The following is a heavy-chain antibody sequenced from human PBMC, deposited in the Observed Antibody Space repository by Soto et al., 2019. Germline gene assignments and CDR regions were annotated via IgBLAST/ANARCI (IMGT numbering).Heavy chain of an antibody. CDR2: ISFDGRNK. Sequence: QVQLVESGGGVVHPGRSLRLSCVASGFTFSTYAMHWVRQAPGKGLAWVAVISFDGRNKFYADSVKGRFTISRDNSKNTGFLQMNSLRTEDTGVYYCARVLPVLPSSMPGCIDYWGQGALVTVSS. CDR1: GFTFSTYA. V-gene: IGHV3-30*04. J-gene: IGHJ4*02. CDR3: ARVLPVLPSSMPGCIDY. D-gene: IGHD2-2*01.